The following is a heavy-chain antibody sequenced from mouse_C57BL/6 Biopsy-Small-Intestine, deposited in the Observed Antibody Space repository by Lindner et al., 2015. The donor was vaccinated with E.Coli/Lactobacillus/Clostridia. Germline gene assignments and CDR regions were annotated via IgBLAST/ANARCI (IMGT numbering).Heavy chain of an antibody. CDR2: IIPILGIA. CDR1: GGTFSSYA. J-gene: IGHJ2*01. D-gene: IGHD6-1*01. V-gene: IGHV1-81*01. Sequence: SVKVSCKASGGTFSSYAISWVRQAPGQGLEWMGRIIPILGIANYAQKFQGRVTITADKSTSTAYMELSSLRSEDTAVYYRAREKVSSGWYYFDYWGQGTLVTVSS. CDR3: AREKVSSGWYYFDY.